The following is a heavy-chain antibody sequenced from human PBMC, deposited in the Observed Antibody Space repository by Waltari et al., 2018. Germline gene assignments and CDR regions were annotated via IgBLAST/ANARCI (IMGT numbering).Heavy chain of an antibody. CDR3: ARENRQWLAPEPYYFDY. D-gene: IGHD6-19*01. CDR1: GFLSSTSA. J-gene: IGHJ4*02. V-gene: IGHV3-30*03. Sequence: QVQLVESGGGVVQPGRSLRLSCAASGFLSSTSAIPWVRQAPGKGLEWVAVLSYDGSNKYYADSLKGRFTISRDNSNNTLYLQMNTLTPEDRAVYFCARENRQWLAPEPYYFDYWGLGTLVTVTS. CDR2: LSYDGSNK.